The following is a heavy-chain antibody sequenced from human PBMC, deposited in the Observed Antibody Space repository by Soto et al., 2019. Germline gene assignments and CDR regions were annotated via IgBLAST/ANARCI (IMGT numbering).Heavy chain of an antibody. J-gene: IGHJ6*02. CDR1: GGTFSSYA. CDR2: IIPIFGTA. V-gene: IGHV1-69*06. D-gene: IGHD6-13*01. Sequence: QVQLVQSGAEVKKPGSSVKVSCKASGGTFSSYAISWVRQAPGQGLEWMGGIIPIFGTANYAQKFQGRVTITADKSTSTAYMELSSLRSEDTAVYYCARTGYSSSWYYYYYGMDVWGQGTTVTVSS. CDR3: ARTGYSSSWYYYYYGMDV.